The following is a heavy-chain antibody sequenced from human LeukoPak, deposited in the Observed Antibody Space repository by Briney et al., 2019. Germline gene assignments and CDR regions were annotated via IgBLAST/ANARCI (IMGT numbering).Heavy chain of an antibody. J-gene: IGHJ4*02. D-gene: IGHD3-10*01. CDR2: IYYSGST. CDR1: GGSINSTIYY. CDR3: ATHGGDASGSSNFDH. V-gene: IGHV4-39*01. Sequence: SETLSLTCTVPGGSINSTIYYWGWIRQPPGKGLKWIGSIYYSGSTYNNPSLQSRVTLSVDTSKNQFSLKLNSVTAADTGVYYCATHGGDASGSSNFDHWGQGTLVTVSS.